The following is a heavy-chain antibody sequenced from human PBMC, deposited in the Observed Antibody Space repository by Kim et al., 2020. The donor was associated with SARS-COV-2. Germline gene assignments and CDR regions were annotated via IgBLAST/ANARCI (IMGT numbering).Heavy chain of an antibody. D-gene: IGHD2-2*01. CDR2: IFGSGHGT. CDR1: LFTFGSSA. Sequence: GGSLRLSCIGSLFTFGSSAMTWVRQAPGKGLEWVSTIFGSGHGTYYPDSVRGRFIVSRDNSKNTLYLQMDNLRVDDTAIYYCAKNVHVTSVTFLWYFDLWGRGTSVTVSS. V-gene: IGHV3-23*01. CDR3: AKNVHVTSVTFLWYFDL. J-gene: IGHJ2*01.